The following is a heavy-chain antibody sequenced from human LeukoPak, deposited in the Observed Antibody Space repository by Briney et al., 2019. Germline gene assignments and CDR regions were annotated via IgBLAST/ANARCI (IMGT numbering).Heavy chain of an antibody. J-gene: IGHJ3*02. CDR2: ISYDGTNK. Sequence: GGSLRLSCAASGFTFSSYAMHWVRQAPGKGLEWVAVISYDGTNKYYADSVKGRFTISRDNSKNTLYLQMNSLRAEDTAVYYCGGDSSGSDAFDIWGQGTMVTVSS. CDR1: GFTFSSYA. V-gene: IGHV3-30-3*01. CDR3: GGDSSGSDAFDI. D-gene: IGHD3-22*01.